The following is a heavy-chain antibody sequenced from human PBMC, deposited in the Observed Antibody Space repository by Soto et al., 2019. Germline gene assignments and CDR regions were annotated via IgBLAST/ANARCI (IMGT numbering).Heavy chain of an antibody. V-gene: IGHV4-31*03. CDR2: ISYIGST. CDR3: ARTPLL. CDR1: GGSVSSGAYY. J-gene: IGHJ4*02. Sequence: PSETLSLTCTVSGGSVSSGAYYWSWIRQHPGKGLEWIGYISYIGSTYYNPSLKSRVTISVDTSKNHFSLKLSSVTAADTAVYSCARTPLLWGQGTLVTVSS. D-gene: IGHD1-26*01.